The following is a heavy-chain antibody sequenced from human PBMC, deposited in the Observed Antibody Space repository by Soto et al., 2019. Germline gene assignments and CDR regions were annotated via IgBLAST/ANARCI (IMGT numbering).Heavy chain of an antibody. CDR2: IIPIFGTA. V-gene: IGHV1-69*06. Sequence: QVQLVQSGAEVKKPGSSVKVSCKASGGTFSSYAISWVRQAPGQGLEWMGGIIPIFGTANYAQKFQGRVTITADKSTSTAYMELSSLRSEDTAVYYCARGKGYCSGGSCYKETWFDPWGQGTLVTVSS. CDR3: ARGKGYCSGGSCYKETWFDP. CDR1: GGTFSSYA. D-gene: IGHD2-15*01. J-gene: IGHJ5*02.